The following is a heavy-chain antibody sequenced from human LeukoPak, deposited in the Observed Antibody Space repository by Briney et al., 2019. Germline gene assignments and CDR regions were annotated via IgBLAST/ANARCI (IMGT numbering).Heavy chain of an antibody. D-gene: IGHD4-11*01. J-gene: IGHJ4*02. Sequence: SQTLSLTCAVSGGSISSGGYSWSWIRQPPGKGLEWIGYIYHSGSTYYNPSLKSRVTISVDRSKNQFSLKLSSVTAADTAVYYCARGHYKEYFDYWGQGTLVTASS. V-gene: IGHV4-30-2*01. CDR3: ARGHYKEYFDY. CDR1: GGSISSGGYS. CDR2: IYHSGST.